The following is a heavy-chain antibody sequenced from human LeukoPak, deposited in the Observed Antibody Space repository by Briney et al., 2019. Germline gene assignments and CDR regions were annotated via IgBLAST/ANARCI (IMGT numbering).Heavy chain of an antibody. CDR3: TRPEEELDLDY. D-gene: IGHD1-1*01. CDR2: IRSKAYGGTT. J-gene: IGHJ4*02. Sequence: GGSLRLSCAASGFTFSSYSMNWVRQAPGKGLEWVGFIRSKAYGGTTEYAASVKGRFTISRDDSKSIAYLQMNSLKTEDTAVYCCTRPEEELDLDYWGQGTLVTVSS. CDR1: GFTFSSYS. V-gene: IGHV3-49*04.